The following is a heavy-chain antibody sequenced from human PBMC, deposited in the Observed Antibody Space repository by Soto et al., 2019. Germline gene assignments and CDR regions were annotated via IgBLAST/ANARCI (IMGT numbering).Heavy chain of an antibody. CDR2: IIPIFGTA. CDR1: GGTFSSYA. Sequence: SVKVSCKASGGTFSSYASSWLRQAHGQGLEWMGGIIPIFGTAKYAQKFQGRVTITADESTSTAYMERSSLRSEDTAVYYCARAKVAYSSGRYYYYGKDVWGQGTTVTVSS. V-gene: IGHV1-69*13. J-gene: IGHJ6*02. D-gene: IGHD6-19*01. CDR3: ARAKVAYSSGRYYYYGKDV.